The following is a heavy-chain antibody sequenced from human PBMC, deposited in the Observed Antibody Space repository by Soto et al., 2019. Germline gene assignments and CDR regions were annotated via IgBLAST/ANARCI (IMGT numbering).Heavy chain of an antibody. CDR1: GGSISSYY. Sequence: PSETLSLTCTVSGGSISSYYWSWIRQPPGKGLEWIGYIYYSGSTNYNPSLKSRVTISVDTSKNQFSLKLSSVTAADTAVYYCARAGGYFGVVTTRVMDVWGKGTTVTVSS. CDR2: IYYSGST. J-gene: IGHJ6*03. D-gene: IGHD3-3*01. CDR3: ARAGGYFGVVTTRVMDV. V-gene: IGHV4-59*01.